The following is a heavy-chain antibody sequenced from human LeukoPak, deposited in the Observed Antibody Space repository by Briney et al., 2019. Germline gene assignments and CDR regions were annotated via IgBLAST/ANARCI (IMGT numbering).Heavy chain of an antibody. CDR1: GGSISSSSYY. Sequence: SETLSLTCTVSGGSISSSSYYWGWIRQPPGKGLEGIGSIYYSGSTYYNPSLKSRVTISVDTSKNQFSLKLSSVTAADTAVYYCARDSAVGYCSSTSCFTRGFDYWGQGTLVTVSS. D-gene: IGHD2-2*01. J-gene: IGHJ4*02. CDR3: ARDSAVGYCSSTSCFTRGFDY. V-gene: IGHV4-39*07. CDR2: IYYSGST.